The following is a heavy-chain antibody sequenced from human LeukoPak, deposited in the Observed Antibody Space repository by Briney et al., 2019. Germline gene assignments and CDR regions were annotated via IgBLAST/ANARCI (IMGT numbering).Heavy chain of an antibody. CDR3: ARRRDYAGYYYGMDV. J-gene: IGHJ6*02. D-gene: IGHD4-23*01. V-gene: IGHV3-64*01. Sequence: GGSLRLSCAASGFTFSTYALHWVRQVPGKGLEYVSAISSIGGTTYYANSVKGRFTISRDNSKNTLYLQMGSLKPEDTAVYYCARRRDYAGYYYGMDVWGQGTTVTVSS. CDR2: ISSIGGTT. CDR1: GFTFSTYA.